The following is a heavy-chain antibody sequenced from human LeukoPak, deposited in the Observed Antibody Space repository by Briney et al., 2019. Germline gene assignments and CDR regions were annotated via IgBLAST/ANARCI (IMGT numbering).Heavy chain of an antibody. J-gene: IGHJ3*02. V-gene: IGHV4-4*07. CDR3: ARDGLGYGSGTGCYDAFDI. CDR1: GGSISSYY. CDR2: IYTSGST. D-gene: IGHD2-2*01. Sequence: SETLSLTCTVSGGSISSYYWSWIRQPAGKGLDWIGRIYTSGSTNYNPSLKRRVAMSVDTSKNQFSLKLSSVTAADTAVYCARDGLGYGSGTGCYDAFDIWGQGTMVTVSA.